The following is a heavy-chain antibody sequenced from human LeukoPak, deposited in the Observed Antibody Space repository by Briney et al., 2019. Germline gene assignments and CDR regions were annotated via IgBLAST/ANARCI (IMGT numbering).Heavy chain of an antibody. CDR2: IFYTGYT. CDR3: ASTLVVPAATNWFDP. J-gene: IGHJ5*02. V-gene: IGHV4-59*08. D-gene: IGHD2-2*01. CDR1: GVSINSYY. Sequence: SETLSLTCTVSGVSINSYYWSWIRQPPGKGLEWIGYIFYTGYTNYNPSLKSRVTISVDTSKNQFSLKLSSVTAADTAVYYCASTLVVPAATNWFDPWGQGTLVTVSS.